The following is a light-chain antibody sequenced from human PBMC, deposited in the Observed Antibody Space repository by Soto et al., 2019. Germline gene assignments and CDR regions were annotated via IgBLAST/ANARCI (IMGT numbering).Light chain of an antibody. CDR1: QSIRSN. Sequence: EIVMTQSPDTLSVSPLEGATLSCSVSQSIRSNLAWYQQRPGQAPRLLMYGASTRADGIPARFTGSGSGTEFTLTISSLQSEDFAVYYCQQYGSSIQTCGQGTKVDIK. V-gene: IGKV3-15*01. J-gene: IGKJ1*01. CDR2: GAS. CDR3: QQYGSSIQT.